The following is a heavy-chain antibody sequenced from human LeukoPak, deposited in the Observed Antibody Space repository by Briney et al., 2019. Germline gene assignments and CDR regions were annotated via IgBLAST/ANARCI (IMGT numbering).Heavy chain of an antibody. CDR3: ANGGEYSSSSYYYYYYMDV. V-gene: IGHV3-23*01. CDR2: ISGSGGST. CDR1: GFTFSSYA. D-gene: IGHD6-6*01. J-gene: IGHJ6*03. Sequence: GGSLRLSCAASGFTFSSYAMSWVRQAPGKGLEWVSAISGSGGSTYYADSVKGRFTISRDNSKNTLYLQMNSLRAEDTAVYYCANGGEYSSSSYYYYYYMDVWGKGTTVTVSS.